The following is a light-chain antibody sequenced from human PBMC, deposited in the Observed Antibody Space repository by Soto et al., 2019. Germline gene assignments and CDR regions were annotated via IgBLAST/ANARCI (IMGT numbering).Light chain of an antibody. CDR3: CSYAGSYTVV. V-gene: IGLV2-11*01. J-gene: IGLJ3*02. CDR2: DVN. Sequence: QSALTQPRSVSGSPGQSVTISCTGTSSDIGTYNYVSWYQQHPGKAPKFLIYDVNKRPSGVPDRFSGSKSGNTASLTISGLQAEDEASYYCCSYAGSYTVVFGGGTKVTVL. CDR1: SSDIGTYNY.